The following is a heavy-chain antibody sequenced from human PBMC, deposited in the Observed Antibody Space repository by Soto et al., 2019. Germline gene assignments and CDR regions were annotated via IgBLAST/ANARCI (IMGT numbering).Heavy chain of an antibody. CDR3: ASIAATGTTHFDF. D-gene: IGHD1-1*01. Sequence: SETLSLTCTVSGGSIGSSSYYWGWIRQSPGKGLEWIGNIYYSGNTFYNPSLQSRVAISVDTSKNQFYLHLSSVTAADTAIFSCASIAATGTTHFDFWGEGTLVTVSS. CDR1: GGSIGSSSYY. CDR2: IYYSGNT. J-gene: IGHJ4*02. V-gene: IGHV4-39*01.